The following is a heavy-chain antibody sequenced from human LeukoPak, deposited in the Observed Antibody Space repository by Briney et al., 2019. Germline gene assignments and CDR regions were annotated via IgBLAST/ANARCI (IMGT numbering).Heavy chain of an antibody. V-gene: IGHV4-59*01. CDR2: IYYSGST. J-gene: IGHJ5*02. CDR1: GGSISRYY. Sequence: PSETLSLTCTVYGGSISRYYCSWIRQPPGKGLEWIGYIYYSGSTNYNPSLKSRVTISVDTSKNQFSLKLSSVTAADTAVYYWARGSGGWYWFDPWGQGTLVTVSS. D-gene: IGHD6-19*01. CDR3: ARGSGGWYWFDP.